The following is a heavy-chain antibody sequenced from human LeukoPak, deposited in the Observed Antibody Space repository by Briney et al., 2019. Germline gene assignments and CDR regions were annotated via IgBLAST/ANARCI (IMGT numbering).Heavy chain of an antibody. CDR1: GFTFSSYG. Sequence: GGSLRLSCAASGFTFSSYGMHWVRQAPGKGLEWVAFIRYDGSNKYYADSVKGRFTISRDNSKNTLYLQMNSLRAEDTAVYYCAKDRSYVWGSHDYWGQGTLVTVSS. V-gene: IGHV3-30*02. J-gene: IGHJ4*02. CDR2: IRYDGSNK. D-gene: IGHD3-16*01. CDR3: AKDRSYVWGSHDY.